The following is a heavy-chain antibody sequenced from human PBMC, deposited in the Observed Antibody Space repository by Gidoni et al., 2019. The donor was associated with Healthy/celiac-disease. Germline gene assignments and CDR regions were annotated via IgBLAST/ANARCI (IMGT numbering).Heavy chain of an antibody. J-gene: IGHJ4*02. CDR2: SYPGDSVT. Sequence: EVQLVQSGAEVNKPGESLKISCKGSGYSFSRYWIAWVRHMPGKGLEWMGMSYPGDSVTRYSPSFQGKVTISADKSISTAYLQWSSLKASDTAMYYCARHGSDSSSSGGLGGVGGFDYWGQGTLVTVSS. CDR3: ARHGSDSSSSGGLGGVGGFDY. D-gene: IGHD6-6*01. V-gene: IGHV5-51*01. CDR1: GYSFSRYW.